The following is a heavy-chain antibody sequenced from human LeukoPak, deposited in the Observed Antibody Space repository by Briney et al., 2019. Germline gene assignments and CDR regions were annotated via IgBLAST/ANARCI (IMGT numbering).Heavy chain of an antibody. D-gene: IGHD2-2*01. Sequence: GASVKVSCKASGYTFTKFAMNWLRQAPGQGLEWMGWINTNTENPTYAQGFTGRLVFSLDTSISTAYLQISRLEAEDTAVYYCARTRYCDSTSCLGGRGAFDVWGQGTMVTVSS. J-gene: IGHJ3*01. CDR1: GYTFTKFA. CDR2: INTNTENP. V-gene: IGHV7-4-1*02. CDR3: ARTRYCDSTSCLGGRGAFDV.